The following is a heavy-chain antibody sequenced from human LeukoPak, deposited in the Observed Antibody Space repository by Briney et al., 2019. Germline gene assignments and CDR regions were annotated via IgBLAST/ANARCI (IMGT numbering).Heavy chain of an antibody. CDR1: GGSISSNY. V-gene: IGHV4-59*01. CDR3: ARYSAPVTSIDY. J-gene: IGHJ4*02. CDR2: IYHSGST. D-gene: IGHD2-21*02. Sequence: KPSETLSLTCTVSGGSISSNYWSWIRQPPGKGLEWIGYIYHSGSTNYNPSLKSRVTISVDTSKNQFSLMLSSVTAADTAVYYCARYSAPVTSIDYWGQGTLATVSS.